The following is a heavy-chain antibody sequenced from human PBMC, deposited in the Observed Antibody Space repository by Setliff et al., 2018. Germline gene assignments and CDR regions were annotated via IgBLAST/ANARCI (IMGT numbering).Heavy chain of an antibody. Sequence: GESLKISCAGSGFSFSDAWMNWVRQAPGKGLEWVGRIKTKADGGTTGFAAPVEGRFTISRDDSKNTVYLQMNSLITEDTAVYYCFTFSSGWSPSWGQGTRVTVSS. J-gene: IGHJ4*02. V-gene: IGHV3-15*07. D-gene: IGHD6-25*01. CDR1: GFSFSDAW. CDR2: IKTKADGGTT. CDR3: FTFSSGWSPS.